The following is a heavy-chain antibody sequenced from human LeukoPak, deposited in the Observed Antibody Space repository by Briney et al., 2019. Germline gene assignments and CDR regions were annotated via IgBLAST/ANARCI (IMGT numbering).Heavy chain of an antibody. Sequence: SETLSLTCAVYGGSFSGYYWSWIRQPPGKGLEWIGEINHSGSTNYNPSLKSRVTISVDTSKNQFSLKLSSVTAADTAVYYCARGGWRGYNYNDYWGQGTLVTVSS. CDR1: GGSFSGYY. J-gene: IGHJ4*02. CDR3: ARGGWRGYNYNDY. V-gene: IGHV4-34*01. CDR2: INHSGST. D-gene: IGHD5-24*01.